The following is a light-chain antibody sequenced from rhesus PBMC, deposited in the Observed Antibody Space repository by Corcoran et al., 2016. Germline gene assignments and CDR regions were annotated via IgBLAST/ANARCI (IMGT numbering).Light chain of an antibody. CDR1: SSDIGYYNY. J-gene: IGLJ1*01. CDR3: SSYAGSNIYI. Sequence: QAALTQPRSVSGSPGQSVTISCTGTSSDIGYYNYVSWYQQHPGTAPKLMISEVSKRPSGVSDRFSGSKSGNTASLTISGLQAEDEADYYCSSYAGSNIYIFGDGTRLTVL. CDR2: EVS. V-gene: IGLV2-32*02.